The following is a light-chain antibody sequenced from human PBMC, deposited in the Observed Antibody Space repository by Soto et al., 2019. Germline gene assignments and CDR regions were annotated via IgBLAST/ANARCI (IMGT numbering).Light chain of an antibody. J-gene: IGLJ2*01. CDR1: SSNIGNNY. CDR3: AAWDGSLSGVV. Sequence: QSVLTQPPSASGTPGQRVTISCSGSSSNIGNNYVSWFQQLPGTAPKLLIYRNNQRPSGVPDRFSGSKSGTSASLAISGLRSEDEADYYCAAWDGSLSGVVFGGGTKVTVL. CDR2: RNN. V-gene: IGLV1-47*01.